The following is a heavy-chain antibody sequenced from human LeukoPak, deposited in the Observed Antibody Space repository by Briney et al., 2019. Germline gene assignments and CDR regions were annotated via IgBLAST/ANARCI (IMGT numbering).Heavy chain of an antibody. CDR3: ARDGDTAMVLNGMDV. V-gene: IGHV3-33*08. Sequence: PGGSLRLSCAASGFTFSDYYMSWIRQAPGKGLEWVAVIWYDGSNKYYADSVKGRFTISRDNSKNTLYLQMNSLRAEDTAVYYCARDGDTAMVLNGMDVWGQGTTVTVSS. CDR1: GFTFSDYY. D-gene: IGHD5-18*01. J-gene: IGHJ6*02. CDR2: IWYDGSNK.